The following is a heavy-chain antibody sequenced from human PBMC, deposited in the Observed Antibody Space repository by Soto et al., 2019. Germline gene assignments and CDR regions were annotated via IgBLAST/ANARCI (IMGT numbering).Heavy chain of an antibody. D-gene: IGHD3-3*01. V-gene: IGHV4-59*12. CDR3: ARESPTRKIKIFARAPPTEG. Sequence: SDTLPVTCAVSGGSINGYYWNGIRQTPGKGLEWIGYVHYSGATKFRSSLKSRLDISVDTSENQFSLKLSSVTAADTAVYYCARESPTRKIKIFARAPPTEGWGQGTMVT. CDR1: GGSINGYY. J-gene: IGHJ3*01. CDR2: VHYSGAT.